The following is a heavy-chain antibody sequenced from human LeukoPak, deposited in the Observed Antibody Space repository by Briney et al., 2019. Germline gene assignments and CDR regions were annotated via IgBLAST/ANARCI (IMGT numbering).Heavy chain of an antibody. V-gene: IGHV3-30-3*01. Sequence: PGRSLRLSCAASGFTFSSFAMHWVRQAPGKGLEXXXXISYDGSDEYYADSVRGRFTISRDNSKNSLYLQMNSLRVEDTAVYYCARGRDSGSYSSYFDYWGQGTLVTVSS. CDR2: ISYDGSDE. CDR1: GFTFSSFA. CDR3: ARGRDSGSYSSYFDY. J-gene: IGHJ4*02. D-gene: IGHD1-26*01.